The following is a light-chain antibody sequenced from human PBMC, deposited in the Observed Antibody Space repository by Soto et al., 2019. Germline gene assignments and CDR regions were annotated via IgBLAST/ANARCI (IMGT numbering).Light chain of an antibody. Sequence: QSALTQPASVSGSPGQSITISFTGTSSDVGGYNYVSWYQQHPGKAPKLMNYEVSNRPSGVSNPFSGSTAGNTASLTISALQAEDEADDYCSSYTSSSIDYVFGTGTKLTVL. CDR1: SSDVGGYNY. CDR2: EVS. CDR3: SSYTSSSIDYV. V-gene: IGLV2-14*01. J-gene: IGLJ1*01.